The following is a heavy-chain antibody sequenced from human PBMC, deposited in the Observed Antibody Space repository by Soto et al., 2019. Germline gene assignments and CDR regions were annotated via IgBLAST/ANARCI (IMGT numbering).Heavy chain of an antibody. Sequence: SVKVYCKTSGGTFSRSAISWVRQAPGQGLEWMGGIIPIFDTANYAQKFQGRVTITADESTSTAYMELSSLRSEDTAVYYCARHDGISTSRYYYYYYSMDVWG. CDR1: GGTFSRSA. V-gene: IGHV1-69*13. J-gene: IGHJ6*02. CDR3: ARHDGISTSRYYYYYYSMDV. D-gene: IGHD2-2*01. CDR2: IIPIFDTA.